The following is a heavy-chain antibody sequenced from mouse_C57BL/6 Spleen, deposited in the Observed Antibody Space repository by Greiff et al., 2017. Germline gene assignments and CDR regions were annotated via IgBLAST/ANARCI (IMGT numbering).Heavy chain of an antibody. CDR2: ICPGGGT. V-gene: IGHV2-9-1*01. Sequence: GQLRESVPVLFSPSPILSITCTVSGFSLTSYAISWVRQPPGKGLEWLGVICPGGGTNYNSALKARLSISKDNSKSQVVLKMNSLQTDDTARYYWARMTAPYYFDDWGQGTTLTVSS. CDR1: GFSLTSYA. D-gene: IGHD1-2*01. CDR3: ARMTAPYYFDD. J-gene: IGHJ2*01.